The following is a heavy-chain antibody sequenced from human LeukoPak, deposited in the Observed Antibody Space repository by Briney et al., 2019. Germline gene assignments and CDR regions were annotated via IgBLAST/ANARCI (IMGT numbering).Heavy chain of an antibody. CDR1: GFTFDDYA. V-gene: IGHV3-9*01. CDR2: ISWNSGSI. Sequence: GGSLRLSCAASGFTFDDYAMHWVRQAPGKGLEWVSGISWNSGSIGYADSVKGRFTISRDNAKNSLYLQMNSLRAEDTALYYCAKDGGWYFDLWGRGTLVTVSS. CDR3: AKDGGWYFDL. J-gene: IGHJ2*01.